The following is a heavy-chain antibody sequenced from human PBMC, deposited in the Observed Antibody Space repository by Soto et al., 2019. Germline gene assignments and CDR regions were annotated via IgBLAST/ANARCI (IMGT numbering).Heavy chain of an antibody. CDR3: ARQDGNGLYYFDY. V-gene: IGHV5-51*01. D-gene: IGHD6-19*01. Sequence: GESLKISCQGAGYSFISYWIGWVRQKPGKGLEWMGIIYPGDSDTRYSPSFQGQVTISADKSFSTAYLQWSNLKASDTAMYYCARQDGNGLYYFDYWGQGALVTVSS. J-gene: IGHJ4*02. CDR2: IYPGDSDT. CDR1: GYSFISYW.